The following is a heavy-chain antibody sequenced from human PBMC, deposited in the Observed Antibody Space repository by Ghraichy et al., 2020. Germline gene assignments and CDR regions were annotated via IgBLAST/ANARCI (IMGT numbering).Heavy chain of an antibody. Sequence: SETLSLTCTVSGGSISSYYWSWIRPPPGKGLEWIGYIYYSWSTNYNPSLKSRVTISVDTSKNQFSLKLSSVTAADTAVYYCTRGPSGSSWSFDPWGQGTLVTVSS. V-gene: IGHV4-59*01. CDR1: GGSISSYY. D-gene: IGHD6-13*01. CDR2: IYYSWST. J-gene: IGHJ5*02. CDR3: TRGPSGSSWSFDP.